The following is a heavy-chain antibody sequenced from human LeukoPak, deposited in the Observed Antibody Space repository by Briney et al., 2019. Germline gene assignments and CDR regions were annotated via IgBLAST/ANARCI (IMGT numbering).Heavy chain of an antibody. J-gene: IGHJ5*02. CDR2: IYTSGST. Sequence: SETLSLTCTVSGGSISSYYWSWIRQPAGKGLEWIGRIYTSGSTNYNPSLKSRVTMSVDTSKNQFSLKLSSVTAADTAVYYCARERTRSSWYPGWFDPWGQGTLVTVSS. CDR1: GGSISSYY. V-gene: IGHV4-4*07. D-gene: IGHD6-13*01. CDR3: ARERTRSSWYPGWFDP.